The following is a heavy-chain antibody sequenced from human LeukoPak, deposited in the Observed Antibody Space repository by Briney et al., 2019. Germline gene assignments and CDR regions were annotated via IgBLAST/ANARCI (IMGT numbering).Heavy chain of an antibody. CDR2: INHSGST. J-gene: IGHJ4*02. Sequence: PSETLSLTCAVYGGSFSGYYWSWIRQPPGKGLEWIGEINHSGSTNYNPSLKSRVTISVDTSKNQFSLKLSSVTAADTAVYYCARGHDYGDPALDYWGQGTLVTVSS. CDR3: ARGHDYGDPALDY. D-gene: IGHD4-17*01. V-gene: IGHV4-34*01. CDR1: GGSFSGYY.